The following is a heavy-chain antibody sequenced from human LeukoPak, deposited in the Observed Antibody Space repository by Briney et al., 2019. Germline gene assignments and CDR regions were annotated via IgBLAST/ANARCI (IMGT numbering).Heavy chain of an antibody. D-gene: IGHD1-26*01. CDR3: ARMYTATYGGIDY. J-gene: IGHJ4*02. CDR2: IYSSGST. V-gene: IGHV4-4*07. Sequence: PSETLSLTCTVSGGSISSYYWSWIRQPAGKGLEWIGRIYSSGSTNYNPSLKSRVTMSVDTSTNQFSLRLSAVTAADTAVYYCARMYTATYGGIDYWGQGTLVTVSS. CDR1: GGSISSYY.